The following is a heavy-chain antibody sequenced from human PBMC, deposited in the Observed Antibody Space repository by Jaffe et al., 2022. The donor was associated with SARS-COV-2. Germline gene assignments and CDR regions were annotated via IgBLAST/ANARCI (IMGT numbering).Heavy chain of an antibody. CDR2: IYFTGST. CDR1: GGSISDYH. J-gene: IGHJ6*02. CDR3: ASGGHDYGDPRRGYYYGMDV. D-gene: IGHD4-17*01. V-gene: IGHV4-59*01. Sequence: QVQLQESGPGLVKPSETLSLTCTVSGGSISDYHWSWIRQPPGKGLEWIGYIYFTGSTNYNPSLKSRVTISVDTSQNQFSLKLSSVTAADTAVYYCASGGHDYGDPRRGYYYGMDVWGQGTTVTVSS.